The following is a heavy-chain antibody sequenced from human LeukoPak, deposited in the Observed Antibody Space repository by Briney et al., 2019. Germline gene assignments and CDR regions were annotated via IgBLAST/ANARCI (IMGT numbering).Heavy chain of an antibody. J-gene: IGHJ6*01. CDR1: GGSFSGYY. Sequence: SETLCLTCAVYGGSFSGYYWSWIRQPPGKGLEWIGEINHSGSTNYNPSLKRRGTISVDASKNQSSPKLSSVTASDTAVYYCGSFPRAPAGVVPAAMRRYGMDGGGKATS. CDR3: GSFPRAPAGVVPAAMRRYGMDG. CDR2: INHSGST. V-gene: IGHV4-34*01. D-gene: IGHD2-2*01.